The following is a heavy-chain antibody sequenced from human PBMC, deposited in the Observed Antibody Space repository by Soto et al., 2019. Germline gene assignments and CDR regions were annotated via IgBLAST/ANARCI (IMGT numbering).Heavy chain of an antibody. CDR3: AERKLGYCSGGSCRGFDY. CDR1: GFTFSSYA. V-gene: IGHV3-23*01. D-gene: IGHD2-15*01. J-gene: IGHJ4*02. CDR2: ISGSGGSS. Sequence: EVQRLESGGGLVQPGGSLRLSCAASGFTFSSYAMSWVRQAPGKGLEWVSAISGSGGSSYYADSVKGRFTISRDNSKNTLYLQMNSLRAEDTAVYYCAERKLGYCSGGSCRGFDYWGQGTLVTVSS.